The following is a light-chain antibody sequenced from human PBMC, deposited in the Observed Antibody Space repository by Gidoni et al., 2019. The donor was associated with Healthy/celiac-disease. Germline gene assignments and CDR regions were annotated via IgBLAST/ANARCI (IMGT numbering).Light chain of an antibody. CDR3: QQRSNWPPGFT. Sequence: EIVLTQSPATLSLSPGERATLSCRASQSVSSYLAWYQQKPGQARRLLIYDASNRATGIPARLSGSGSGTDFTLTISSLEPEDFAVYYCQQRSNWPPGFTFGGGTKVEIK. J-gene: IGKJ4*01. CDR2: DAS. CDR1: QSVSSY. V-gene: IGKV3-11*01.